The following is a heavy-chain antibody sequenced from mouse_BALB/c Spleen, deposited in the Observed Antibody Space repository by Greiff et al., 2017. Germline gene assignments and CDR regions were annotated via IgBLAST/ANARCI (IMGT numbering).Heavy chain of an antibody. J-gene: IGHJ4*01. CDR3: ARGDYGSSSPYAMDY. Sequence: VQLQQSGPELVKPGASVKIPCKASGYTFTDYNMDWVKQSHGKSLEWIGDINPNNGGTIYNQKFKGKATLTVDKSSSTAYMELRSLTSEDTAVYYCARGDYGSSSPYAMDYWGQGTSVTVSS. V-gene: IGHV1-18*01. D-gene: IGHD1-1*01. CDR1: GYTFTDYN. CDR2: INPNNGGT.